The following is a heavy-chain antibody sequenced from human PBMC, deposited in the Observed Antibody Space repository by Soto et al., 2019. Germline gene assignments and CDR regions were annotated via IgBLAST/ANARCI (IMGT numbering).Heavy chain of an antibody. CDR1: GYTFTSYA. Sequence: ASVKVSCKASGYTFTSYAMHWVRQAPGQRLEWMGWINAGNGNTKYSQKFQGRVTITRDTSASTAYMELSSLRSEDTAVYYCARDRDDFRSGYQRDLDYWGQGTLVTVSS. V-gene: IGHV1-3*01. CDR2: INAGNGNT. CDR3: ARDRDDFRSGYQRDLDY. J-gene: IGHJ4*02. D-gene: IGHD3-3*01.